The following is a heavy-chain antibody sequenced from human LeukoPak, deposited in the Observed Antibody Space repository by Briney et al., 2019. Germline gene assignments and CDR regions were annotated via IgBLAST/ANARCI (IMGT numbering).Heavy chain of an antibody. V-gene: IGHV1-69*05. CDR1: GGTFSSYA. CDR3: ARHTYYYDSSGYSIDY. D-gene: IGHD3-22*01. CDR2: IIPIFGTA. J-gene: IGHJ4*02. Sequence: SVKVPCKASGGTFSSYAISWVRQAPGQGLEWMGRIIPIFGTANYAQKFQGRVTITTDESTSTAYMELSSLRSEDTAVYYCARHTYYYDSSGYSIDYWGQGTLVTVSS.